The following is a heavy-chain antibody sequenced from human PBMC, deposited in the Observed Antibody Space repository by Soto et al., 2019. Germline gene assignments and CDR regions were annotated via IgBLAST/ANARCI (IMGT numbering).Heavy chain of an antibody. Sequence: QVQLVQSGAEVKKPGSSVKVSCKASGGTFSSYAISWVRQAPGQGLEWMGGIIPIFGTANYAQKFQGRVTITADESTSTADMELSSLRSEDTAVYYCARDSRSMAARPRDYWGQGTLVTVSS. CDR3: ARDSRSMAARPRDY. J-gene: IGHJ4*02. CDR1: GGTFSSYA. D-gene: IGHD6-6*01. CDR2: IIPIFGTA. V-gene: IGHV1-69*01.